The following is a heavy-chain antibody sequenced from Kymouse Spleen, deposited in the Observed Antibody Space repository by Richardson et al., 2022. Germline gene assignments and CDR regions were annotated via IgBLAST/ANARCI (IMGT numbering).Heavy chain of an antibody. Sequence: QVQLQQWGAGLLKPSETLSLTCAVYGGSFSGYYWSWIRQPPGKGLEWIGEINHSGSTNYNPSLKSRVTISVDTSKNQFSLKLSSVTAADTAVYYCARMGVGANYYYYGMDVWGQGTTVTVSS. J-gene: IGHJ6*02. V-gene: IGHV4-34*01. CDR3: ARMGVGANYYYYGMDV. CDR2: INHSGST. CDR1: GGSFSGYY. D-gene: IGHD1-26*01.